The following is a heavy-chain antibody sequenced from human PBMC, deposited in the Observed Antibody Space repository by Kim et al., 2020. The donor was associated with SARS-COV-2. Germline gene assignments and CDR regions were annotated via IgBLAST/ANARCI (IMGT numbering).Heavy chain of an antibody. D-gene: IGHD6-6*01. CDR1: GGTFSGYY. Sequence: SETLSLTCAAYGGTFSGYYWSWIRQPPGKGLEWIGEINHSGSTNYNPSLQSRITISVDTTQNQLSLKLSSVTAADTAVYYFARGVDSSSLGWFAPWGQVT. V-gene: IGHV4-34*01. CDR2: INHSGST. J-gene: IGHJ5*02. CDR3: ARGVDSSSLGWFAP.